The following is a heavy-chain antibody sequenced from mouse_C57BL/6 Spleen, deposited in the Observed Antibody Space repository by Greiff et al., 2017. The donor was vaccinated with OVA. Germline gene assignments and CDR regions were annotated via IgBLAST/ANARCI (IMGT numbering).Heavy chain of an antibody. CDR1: GYSITSGYY. CDR2: ISYDGSN. J-gene: IGHJ4*01. V-gene: IGHV3-6*01. Sequence: DVQLQESGPGLVKPSQSLSLTCSVTGYSITSGYYWNWIRQFPGNKLEWMGYISYDGSNNYNPSLKNRISITRDTSKNQFFLKLNSVTTEDTASYDCAGEGYYGRARDYWGQGTSLTVSS. D-gene: IGHD1-1*01. CDR3: AGEGYYGRARDY.